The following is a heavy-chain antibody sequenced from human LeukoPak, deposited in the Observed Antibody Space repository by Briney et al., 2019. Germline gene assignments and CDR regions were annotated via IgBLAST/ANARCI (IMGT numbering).Heavy chain of an antibody. V-gene: IGHV3-21*04. J-gene: IGHJ6*02. CDR3: ASSLTNYYDSSGYGMDV. CDR1: GFAFSTLT. Sequence: GGSLRLSCAASGFAFSTLTMNWVRQAPGKGLELVSSISSSSSYIYYADSVKGRFTISRDNAKNSLYLQMNSLRAEDTAVYYCASSLTNYYDSSGYGMDVWGQGTTVTVSS. CDR2: ISSSSSYI. D-gene: IGHD3-22*01.